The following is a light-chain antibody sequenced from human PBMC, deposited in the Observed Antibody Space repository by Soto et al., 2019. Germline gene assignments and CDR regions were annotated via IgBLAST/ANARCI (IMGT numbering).Light chain of an antibody. CDR3: QQFSSYPHT. CDR1: QTVRNNY. CDR2: DAS. Sequence: FVLPQSPGTLSLSPGERATLSCRASQTVRNNYLAWYQQKPGQAPRLLIYDASSRATGIPDRFSGGGSGTDFTLTISRLEPEDFAVYYCQQFSSYPHTFGGGTKVDIK. J-gene: IGKJ4*01. V-gene: IGKV3-20*01.